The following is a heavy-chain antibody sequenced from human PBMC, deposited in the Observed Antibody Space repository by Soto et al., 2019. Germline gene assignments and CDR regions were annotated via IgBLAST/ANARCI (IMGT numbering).Heavy chain of an antibody. CDR3: ARDYKVALGYCSSTSCPFRYYYYGMDV. CDR2: INAGNGNT. D-gene: IGHD2-2*01. J-gene: IGHJ6*02. Sequence: ASVKVSCKASGYTFTSYAMHWVRQAPGQRLEWMGWINAGNGNTKYSQKFQGRVTITRDTSASTAYMELSSPRSEDTAVYYCARDYKVALGYCSSTSCPFRYYYYGMDVWGQGTTVTVSS. CDR1: GYTFTSYA. V-gene: IGHV1-3*01.